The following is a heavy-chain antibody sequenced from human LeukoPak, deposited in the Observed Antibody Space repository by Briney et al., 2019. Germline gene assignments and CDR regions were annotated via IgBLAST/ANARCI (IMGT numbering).Heavy chain of an antibody. Sequence: ALVKVSCKASGYTFTDYYMHWVRQAPGQGLEWLGWIKPNSGGTNYAQKFQGRVTMTRDTSISTAYMELSRLRSDDTAVYYCAREYYDSSAYNQEAIDYWGQGTLVTVSS. D-gene: IGHD3-22*01. CDR1: GYTFTDYY. CDR3: AREYYDSSAYNQEAIDY. CDR2: IKPNSGGT. J-gene: IGHJ4*02. V-gene: IGHV1-2*02.